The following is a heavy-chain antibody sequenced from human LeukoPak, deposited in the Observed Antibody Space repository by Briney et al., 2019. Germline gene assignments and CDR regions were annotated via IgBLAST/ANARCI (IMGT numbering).Heavy chain of an antibody. D-gene: IGHD7-27*01. CDR1: GFTFSGAW. CDR2: IREDGTEK. V-gene: IGHV3-7*01. CDR3: ARHVGISF. J-gene: IGHJ6*04. Sequence: PGRSLRLSCTASGFTFSGAWMTWVRQAPGKGREWVANIREDGTEKNYVDSVKGRFTICRDNAKNSLFLQMSNLRDDDTAIYYCARHVGISFWGKGTTVTISS.